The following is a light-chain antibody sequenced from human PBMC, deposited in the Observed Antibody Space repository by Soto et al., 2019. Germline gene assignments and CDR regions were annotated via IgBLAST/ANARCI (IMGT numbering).Light chain of an antibody. J-gene: IGKJ2*01. CDR1: QGISSW. CDR2: AAS. CDR3: QQANSFPPYT. Sequence: DIQMTQSPSSVSASVGDRVTITCRASQGISSWLAWYQHKPGKAPKLLIYAASSLQSGVPSRFSGSGSGTDFTLTISSLQPEDFATYYCQQANSFPPYTFGQGTKLEIK. V-gene: IGKV1-12*01.